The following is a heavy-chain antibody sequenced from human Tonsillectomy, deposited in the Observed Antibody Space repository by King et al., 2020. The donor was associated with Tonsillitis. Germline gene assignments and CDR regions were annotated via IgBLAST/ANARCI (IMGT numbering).Heavy chain of an antibody. Sequence: QLQESGSGLVKPSQTLSLTCAVSGGSISSGGYSWSWIRQPPGKGLEWIGYIYHSGSTYYNPSLKSRVTISVDRSKNQFSLKLSSVTVADTAVYYCASLTVGDYVWFDPWGQGTLVTVSS. CDR2: IYHSGST. V-gene: IGHV4-30-2*01. CDR1: GGSISSGGYS. D-gene: IGHD4-17*01. J-gene: IGHJ5*02. CDR3: ASLTVGDYVWFDP.